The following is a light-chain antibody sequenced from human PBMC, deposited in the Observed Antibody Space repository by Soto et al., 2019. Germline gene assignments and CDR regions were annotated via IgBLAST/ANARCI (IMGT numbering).Light chain of an antibody. CDR1: QDIKNY. Sequence: DTQMTQSPFSLSASVGVTVPITCQASQDIKNYVNWYQQKSGKATKLLIYDASDLETGVPSRFSGSGSGTDFTFTINTLQTEDIATYYCQQYDNLPLTFGGGTKVDIK. J-gene: IGKJ4*01. CDR3: QQYDNLPLT. V-gene: IGKV1-33*01. CDR2: DAS.